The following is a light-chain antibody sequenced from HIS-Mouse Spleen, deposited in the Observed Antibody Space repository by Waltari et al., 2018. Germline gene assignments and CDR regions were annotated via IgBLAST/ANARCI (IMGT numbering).Light chain of an antibody. Sequence: QSALTQPASVSASPGQSITISCTGTSSYVGGYNYVPWYQQHPGKSPKLMIYDVSNRPSGVSNRFSGSKSGNTASLTISGLQAEDEADYYCSSYTSSSTWVFGGGTKLTVL. CDR1: SSYVGGYNY. CDR2: DVS. V-gene: IGLV2-14*03. CDR3: SSYTSSSTWV. J-gene: IGLJ3*02.